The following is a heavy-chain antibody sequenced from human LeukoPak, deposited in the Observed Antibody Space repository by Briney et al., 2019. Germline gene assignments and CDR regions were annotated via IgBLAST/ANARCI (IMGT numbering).Heavy chain of an antibody. J-gene: IGHJ4*02. CDR2: INWNGGST. CDR1: GFTFDDYG. V-gene: IGHV3-20*04. D-gene: IGHD6-13*01. Sequence: PGGSLRLSCAASGFTFDDYGMSWVRQAPGKGLEWVSGINWNGGSTGYADSVKGRFTISRGNSKNTLYLQMNSLRAEDTAVYYCARGYLSSTRTDYFDYWGQGTLVTVSS. CDR3: ARGYLSSTRTDYFDY.